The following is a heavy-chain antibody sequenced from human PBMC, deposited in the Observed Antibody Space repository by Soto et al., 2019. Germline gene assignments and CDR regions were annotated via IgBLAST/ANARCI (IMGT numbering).Heavy chain of an antibody. CDR2: INAANGDT. CDR1: GYTFTSYG. Sequence: ASVKVSCKASGYTFTSYGIHWVRQAPGQRLEWMGWINAANGDTKYSPKFQGRVTITRDTSASTAYMELSSLRSEDTAVYYCVRRHVSATGIDWFDPWAREPWSPSPQ. V-gene: IGHV1-3*01. J-gene: IGHJ5*02. CDR3: VRRHVSATGIDWFDP. D-gene: IGHD6-13*01.